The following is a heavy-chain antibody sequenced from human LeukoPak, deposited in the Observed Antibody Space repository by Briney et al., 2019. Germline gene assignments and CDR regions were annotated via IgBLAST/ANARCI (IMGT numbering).Heavy chain of an antibody. J-gene: IGHJ5*02. D-gene: IGHD6-6*01. V-gene: IGHV1-24*01. CDR3: ATSTPYKVGSSGGWFDP. Sequence: ASVKVSCKVSGYTLTELSMHWVRQAPGKGLEWMGGFDPEDGETIYAQKFQGRVTMPEDTSTDTAYMELSSLRSEDTAVYYCATSTPYKVGSSGGWFDPWGQGNLVTVSS. CDR1: GYTLTELS. CDR2: FDPEDGET.